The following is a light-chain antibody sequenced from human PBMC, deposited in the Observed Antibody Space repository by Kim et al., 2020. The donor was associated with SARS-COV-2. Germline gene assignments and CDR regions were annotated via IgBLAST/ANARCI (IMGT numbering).Light chain of an antibody. CDR1: NSNIGNNA. J-gene: IGLJ3*02. CDR2: KNN. V-gene: IGLV1-44*01. Sequence: QSVLTQAPSASGAPGQSVTITCSGSNSNIGNNAVNWYQQRPGTAPKLLIYKNNQRPSGVSDRFSGSKSGTSASLAISGLRAEDEADYYCAVWDDTLKGVFGGGTQVTVL. CDR3: AVWDDTLKGV.